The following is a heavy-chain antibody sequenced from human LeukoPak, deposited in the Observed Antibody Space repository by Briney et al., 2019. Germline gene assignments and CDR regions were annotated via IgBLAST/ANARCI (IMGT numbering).Heavy chain of an antibody. J-gene: IGHJ4*02. V-gene: IGHV4-59*07. CDR2: IYYSGST. CDR1: GGSISRYY. Sequence: PSDTLSLTCTVSGGSISRYYWRWLRHPPGRGLEGLAYIYYSGSTNYNPSLKSRVTISVETSKNQFSLKLSSVTAADTAVYYCARAAYCGGDCYPRYFDYWGQGTLVTVSS. D-gene: IGHD2-21*02. CDR3: ARAAYCGGDCYPRYFDY.